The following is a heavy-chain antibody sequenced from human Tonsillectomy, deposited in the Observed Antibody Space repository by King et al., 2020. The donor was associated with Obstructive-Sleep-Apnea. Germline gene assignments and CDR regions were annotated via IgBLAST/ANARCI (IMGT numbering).Heavy chain of an antibody. D-gene: IGHD3-10*01. CDR1: GSTFSSYG. CDR2: INAYNGKT. V-gene: IGHV1-18*04. CDR3: ARGDPYSYFYY. J-gene: IGHJ4*02. Sequence: VQLVESGAEVKKPGASVKVSCKASGSTFSSYGVTCVRQAPGQGLEWMGWINAYNGKTNYPQKHQGRVTLTTDTSTSTDYMELRSLRSGDTAVYYCARGDPYSYFYYWGQGTLVTVSS.